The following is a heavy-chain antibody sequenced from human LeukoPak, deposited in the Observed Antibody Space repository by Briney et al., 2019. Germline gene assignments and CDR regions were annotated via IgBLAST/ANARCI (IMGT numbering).Heavy chain of an antibody. D-gene: IGHD2/OR15-2a*01. J-gene: IGHJ4*02. CDR3: AIYFAGAGGRGT. Sequence: PSETLSLTCTVSGGSISSGDYHWSWIRQHPGKGLEWIGYIYDGGSSYYKPSLKSRVTISVDASNNQFSLKLSSVTAADTAVYYCAIYFAGAGGRGTWGQGTLVTVFS. CDR2: IYDGGSS. CDR1: GGSISSGDYH. V-gene: IGHV4-31*03.